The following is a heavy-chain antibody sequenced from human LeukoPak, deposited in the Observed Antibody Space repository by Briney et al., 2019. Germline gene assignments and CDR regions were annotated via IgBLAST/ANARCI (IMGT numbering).Heavy chain of an antibody. Sequence: SQTLSLTCTVSGGSISSGSYYWSWIRQPAGKGLEWIGRIYTSGNTNYNPSLKSRVTISVDTSKNQFSLKLSSVTAADTAVYYCAGGSYCSGGSCYLTPYYYYYMDVWGKGTTVTVSS. CDR1: GGSISSGSYY. D-gene: IGHD2-15*01. V-gene: IGHV4-61*02. CDR3: AGGSYCSGGSCYLTPYYYYYMDV. J-gene: IGHJ6*03. CDR2: IYTSGNT.